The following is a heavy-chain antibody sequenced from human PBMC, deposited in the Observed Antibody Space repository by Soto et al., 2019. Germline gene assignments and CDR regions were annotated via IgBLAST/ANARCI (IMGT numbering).Heavy chain of an antibody. CDR3: ARSFRSGTWFDF. Sequence: SETLSLTCTVSGGSINSDGYYWSWIRQHPGKGLEWIGYIYYSGSTYYNPSLRCRVSISVDTSKNQFSLNLSSVTAADTAIYYCARSFRSGTWFDFWGQGTPVTVSS. J-gene: IGHJ4*02. CDR1: GGSINSDGYY. V-gene: IGHV4-31*03. D-gene: IGHD3-10*01. CDR2: IYYSGST.